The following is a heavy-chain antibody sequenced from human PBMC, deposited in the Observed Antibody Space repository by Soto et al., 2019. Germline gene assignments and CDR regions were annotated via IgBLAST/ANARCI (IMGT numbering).Heavy chain of an antibody. CDR2: INAGNGNT. J-gene: IGHJ4*02. CDR1: GYTFTSYA. CDR3: ARAVPAATKQFDY. V-gene: IGHV1-3*01. D-gene: IGHD2-2*01. Sequence: GASVKVSCKASGYTFTSYAMHWVRQAPGQRLEWMGWINAGNGNTKYSQKFQGRVTITRDTSASTAYMELSSLRSEDTAVYYCARAVPAATKQFDYWGQGTLVTVSS.